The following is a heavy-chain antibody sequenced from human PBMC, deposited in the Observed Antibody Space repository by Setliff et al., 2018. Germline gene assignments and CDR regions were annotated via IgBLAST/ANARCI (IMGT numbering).Heavy chain of an antibody. CDR1: GGTFSSYG. D-gene: IGHD1-1*01. CDR3: ARAHGATTTFYYYMDV. CDR2: TIPICGTT. V-gene: IGHV1-69*05. J-gene: IGHJ6*03. Sequence: GASVKVSCKASGGTFSSYGISWVRQAPGQGLEWMGGTIPICGTTDYAQKFQGRVTIITDESTSTAFMQLSSLRYEDTAVYFCARAHGATTTFYYYMDVWGKGTTVTVSS.